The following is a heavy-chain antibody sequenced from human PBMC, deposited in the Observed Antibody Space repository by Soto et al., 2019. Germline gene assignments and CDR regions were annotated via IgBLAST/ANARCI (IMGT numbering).Heavy chain of an antibody. CDR2: ISYDGSNK. CDR3: AKDRSAAAGTIFVRPPDY. J-gene: IGHJ4*02. V-gene: IGHV3-30*18. CDR1: GFTFSSYG. Sequence: PGGSLRLSCAASGFTFSSYGMHWVRQAPGKGLEWVAVISYDGSNKYYADSVKGRFTISRDNSKNTLYLQMNSLRAEDTAVYYCAKDRSAAAGTIFVRPPDYWGQGTLVTVSS. D-gene: IGHD6-13*01.